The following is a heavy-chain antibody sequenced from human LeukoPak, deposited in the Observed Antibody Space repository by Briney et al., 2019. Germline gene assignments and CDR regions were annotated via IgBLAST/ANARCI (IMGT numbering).Heavy chain of an antibody. CDR3: QVGSGSFDY. V-gene: IGHV3-7*01. D-gene: IGHD3-10*01. J-gene: IGHJ4*02. Sequence: GGSLRLSCAASGFTFSSYWMSWVRQAPGMGLEWVANIKQDGSEKYYVDSVKGRFTISRDNAKNSLYLQMNSLRAEDTAVYYCQVGSGSFDYWGQGTLVTVSS. CDR1: GFTFSSYW. CDR2: IKQDGSEK.